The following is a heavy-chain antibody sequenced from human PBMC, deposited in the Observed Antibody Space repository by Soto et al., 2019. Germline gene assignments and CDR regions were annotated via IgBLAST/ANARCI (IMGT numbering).Heavy chain of an antibody. Sequence: SETLSLTCTVSGGSISSYYWSWIRQPPGKGLEWIGYIYYSGSTNYNPSLKSRVTISVDTSKNQFSLKLSSVTAADTAVYYCARAPYYDSSGYYRRGYNWFDPWGQGTLVTVSS. J-gene: IGHJ5*02. CDR3: ARAPYYDSSGYYRRGYNWFDP. CDR2: IYYSGST. V-gene: IGHV4-59*01. D-gene: IGHD3-22*01. CDR1: GGSISSYY.